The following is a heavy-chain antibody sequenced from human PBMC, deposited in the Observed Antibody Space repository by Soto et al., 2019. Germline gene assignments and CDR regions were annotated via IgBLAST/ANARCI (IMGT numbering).Heavy chain of an antibody. J-gene: IGHJ4*02. CDR1: GFAVNSDY. D-gene: IGHD2-2*01. V-gene: IGHV3-53*01. CDR3: VRTSSY. CDR2: IFGGGAT. Sequence: EVQLVASGGGLIQPGGSLRLSCAASGFAVNSDYMSWVRQAPGKGLEWVSVIFGGGATKYSDSVKGRFTISRDNSKNTVFLQMNSLRAEDTAVYYCVRTSSYWGQGTPVIVSS.